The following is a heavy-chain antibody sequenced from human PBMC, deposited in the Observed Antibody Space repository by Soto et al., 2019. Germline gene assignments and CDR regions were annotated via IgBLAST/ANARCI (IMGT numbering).Heavy chain of an antibody. CDR3: GREGETTVTNGLFDY. CDR1: GGSFSGYY. D-gene: IGHD4-17*01. CDR2: INHSGST. V-gene: IGHV4-34*01. Sequence: SETLSLTCAVYGGSFSGYYWSWIRQPPGKGLEWIGEINHSGSTNYNPSLKSRVTISVDTSKNQFSLKLSSVTAADTAVYYCGREGETTVTNGLFDYWGRGTLVTVSS. J-gene: IGHJ4*02.